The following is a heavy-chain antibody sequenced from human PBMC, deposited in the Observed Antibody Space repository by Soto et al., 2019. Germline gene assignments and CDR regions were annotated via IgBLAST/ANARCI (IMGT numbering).Heavy chain of an antibody. J-gene: IGHJ4*02. Sequence: EVQLLESGGGLVQPGGSLRLSCAASGFTFSSYAMTWVRQAPGEGLQWVSSISGSGESTFHADSVKGRFTISRDNSKNTLTLHMNSLRAEDTAIYYCAKYSSYWDEDYWGQGTLVTVSS. V-gene: IGHV3-23*01. CDR1: GFTFSSYA. D-gene: IGHD3-22*01. CDR3: AKYSSYWDEDY. CDR2: ISGSGEST.